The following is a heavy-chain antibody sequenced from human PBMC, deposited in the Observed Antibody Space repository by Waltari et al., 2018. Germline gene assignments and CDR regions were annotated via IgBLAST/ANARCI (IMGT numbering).Heavy chain of an antibody. V-gene: IGHV3-13*01. CDR1: GFAFSRYD. J-gene: IGHJ6*02. CDR2: IYTTGDT. D-gene: IGHD5-18*01. CDR3: ARYTGYGMDV. Sequence: EMQLVESGGGLVQPGGSLRLSGAAAGFAFSRYDRYWVRQAAGKGLECVSGIYTTGDTYYPGSVKGRFTISRENAKNSLDLQMNNLRPGDTGVYYCARYTGYGMDVWGQGTTVTVSS.